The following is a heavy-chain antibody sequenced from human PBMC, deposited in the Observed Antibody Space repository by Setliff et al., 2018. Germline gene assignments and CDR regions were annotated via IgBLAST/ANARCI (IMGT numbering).Heavy chain of an antibody. D-gene: IGHD3-22*01. J-gene: IGHJ3*02. V-gene: IGHV4-31*03. Sequence: SETLSLTCTVSGGSISGGGYYWSWIRQHPRKGLEWIGYIYYSGSTNYTPSLKSRVTLSVDTSRNHFSLKLNSVTAADTAVYYCARSGYYSIDAFDIWGQGTMGTVSS. CDR3: ARSGYYSIDAFDI. CDR1: GGSISGGGYY. CDR2: IYYSGST.